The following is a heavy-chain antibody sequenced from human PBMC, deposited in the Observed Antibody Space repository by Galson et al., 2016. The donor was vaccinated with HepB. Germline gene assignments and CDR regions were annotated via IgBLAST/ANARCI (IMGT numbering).Heavy chain of an antibody. V-gene: IGHV3-49*03. CDR2: IRSKTYGGTT. J-gene: IGHJ4*02. Sequence: SLRLSCAASGFTFGDYAMRWFRQAPGKGLEWVGFIRSKTYGGTTEYAASVKGRFTISRDDSKTIAYLQMNSLSTEDTAVYYCTRDSNPFYYNFWSGYLLADYWGQGTLVTVSS. CDR3: TRDSNPFYYNFWSGYLLADY. D-gene: IGHD3-3*01. CDR1: GFTFGDYA.